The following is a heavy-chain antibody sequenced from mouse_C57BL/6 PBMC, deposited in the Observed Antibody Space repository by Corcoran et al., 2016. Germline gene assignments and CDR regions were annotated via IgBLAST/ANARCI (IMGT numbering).Heavy chain of an antibody. Sequence: QIQLVQSGPELKKPGGTVKISCKASGYTFTTYGMSWGKQAPGKGLKWMGWINTYSGVPTYSDDFKGRFAFSLETSASTGYLQINNLKNEDTATYFCARRRYYDYDPFAYWGQGTLVTVSA. CDR3: ARRRYYDYDPFAY. CDR1: GYTFTTYG. D-gene: IGHD2-4*01. J-gene: IGHJ3*01. CDR2: INTYSGVP. V-gene: IGHV9-3*01.